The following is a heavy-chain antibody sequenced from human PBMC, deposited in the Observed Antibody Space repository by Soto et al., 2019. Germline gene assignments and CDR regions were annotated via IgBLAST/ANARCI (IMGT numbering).Heavy chain of an antibody. CDR3: ARGGDYGGNSDY. Sequence: SETLSLTCTVSGGSISSGDYYWSWIRQPPGKGLEWIGYIYYSGSTYYNPSLKSRVTISVDTSKNQFSLKLSSVTAADTAVYYCARGGDYGGNSDYWGQGTLVTVSS. CDR2: IYYSGST. V-gene: IGHV4-30-4*01. CDR1: GGSISSGDYY. J-gene: IGHJ4*02. D-gene: IGHD4-17*01.